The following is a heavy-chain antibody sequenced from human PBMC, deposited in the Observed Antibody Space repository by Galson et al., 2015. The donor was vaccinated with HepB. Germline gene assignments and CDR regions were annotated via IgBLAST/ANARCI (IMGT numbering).Heavy chain of an antibody. V-gene: IGHV1-3*01. CDR1: GYSFISYG. D-gene: IGHD6-19*01. Sequence: SVKVSCKASGYSFISYGIHWVRQAPGQRPEWMGWINAANGNTKYSEEFQGRVTISRDTSATTVYMEVSSLRSEDTAIYHCARDNSSGWFFDYWGQGTLVTVSS. CDR2: INAANGNT. J-gene: IGHJ4*02. CDR3: ARDNSSGWFFDY.